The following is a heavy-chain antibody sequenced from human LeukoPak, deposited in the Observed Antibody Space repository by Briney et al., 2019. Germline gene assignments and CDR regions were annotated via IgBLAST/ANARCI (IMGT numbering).Heavy chain of an antibody. CDR2: MSFDVNNK. Sequence: PGGSLRLSCATSGFTFSSYAFHWVRQAPGKGLEWVATMSFDVNNKYYADSVKGRFTISRDNAKNTLYLQMNSLRAEDTAVYYCASLPGYSSSWSRYFDYWGQGTLVTVSS. CDR1: GFTFSSYA. V-gene: IGHV3-30*04. J-gene: IGHJ4*02. CDR3: ASLPGYSSSWSRYFDY. D-gene: IGHD6-13*01.